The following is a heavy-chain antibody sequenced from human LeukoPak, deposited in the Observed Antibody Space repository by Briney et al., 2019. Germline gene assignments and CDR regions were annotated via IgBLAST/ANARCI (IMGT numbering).Heavy chain of an antibody. CDR2: IRSKANSYAT. Sequence: GSLKLSCAASGFTFSGSAMHWVRQASGKGLEWVGRIRSKANSYATAYAASVKGRFTISRGDSKNTAYLQMNSLKTEDTAVYYCTSVLRYFDWLNAFDIWGQGTMVTVSS. CDR3: TSVLRYFDWLNAFDI. J-gene: IGHJ3*02. D-gene: IGHD3-9*01. CDR1: GFTFSGSA. V-gene: IGHV3-73*01.